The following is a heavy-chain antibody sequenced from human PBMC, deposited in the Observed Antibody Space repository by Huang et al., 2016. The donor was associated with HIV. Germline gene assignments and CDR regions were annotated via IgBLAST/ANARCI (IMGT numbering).Heavy chain of an antibody. CDR2: ISNDGNNM. CDR3: ARGGILGTSWYRPFDY. Sequence: QVQLGESGGGVVQPEKSLRLSCAASGFDFSSYAMNWVRQAPGKGPNGVAVISNDGNNMYYSDAVKGRFIISRDNSKNTLYLQMNSLRGEDTAIYYCARGGILGTSWYRPFDYWGQGTLVTVSS. J-gene: IGHJ4*02. V-gene: IGHV3-30-3*01. D-gene: IGHD6-13*01. CDR1: GFDFSSYA.